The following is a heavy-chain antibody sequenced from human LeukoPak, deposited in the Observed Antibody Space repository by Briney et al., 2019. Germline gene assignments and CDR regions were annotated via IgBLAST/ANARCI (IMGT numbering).Heavy chain of an antibody. V-gene: IGHV1-69*13. Sequence: SAKVSCKASGGTFSSYAISWVRQAPGQGLEWMGGIIPIFGTANYAQKFQGRVTITADESTSTAYMELSSLRSEDTAVYYCARSPNLYSGSYFDYWGQGTLVTVSS. J-gene: IGHJ4*02. CDR3: ARSPNLYSGSYFDY. CDR2: IIPIFGTA. D-gene: IGHD1-26*01. CDR1: GGTFSSYA.